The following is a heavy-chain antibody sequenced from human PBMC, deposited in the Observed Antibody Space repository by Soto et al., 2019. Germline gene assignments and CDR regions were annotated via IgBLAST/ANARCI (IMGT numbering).Heavy chain of an antibody. D-gene: IGHD3-22*01. CDR3: ARDLIGSDYDSSGFYLFV. Sequence: ASVKVSCKASGYTFTSYYMHWVRQAPGQGLEWMGIINPSGGSTSYAQKFQGRVTMTRDTSTSTVYKELSSLRSEDTAVYYFARDLIGSDYDSSGFYLFVWGQGTMVTVSS. V-gene: IGHV1-46*01. CDR1: GYTFTSYY. CDR2: INPSGGST. J-gene: IGHJ3*01.